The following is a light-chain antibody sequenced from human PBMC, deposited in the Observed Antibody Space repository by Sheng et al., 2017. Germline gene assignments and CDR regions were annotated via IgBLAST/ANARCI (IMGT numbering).Light chain of an antibody. CDR2: ESS. Sequence: DIQMTQSPSTLSASVGDRVTITCRASQNIGRWLAWYQKKPGKPPKLLIYESSSLEGGVPSRFSGFGFGTEFTLTISSLQPDDFASYYCQQYDNYSPTFGQGPRWKS. CDR3: QQYDNYSPT. CDR1: QNIGRW. J-gene: IGKJ1*01. V-gene: IGKV1-5*03.